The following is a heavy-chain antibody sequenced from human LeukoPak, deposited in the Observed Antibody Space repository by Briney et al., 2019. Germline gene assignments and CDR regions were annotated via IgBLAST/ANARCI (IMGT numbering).Heavy chain of an antibody. J-gene: IGHJ6*03. Sequence: PGGSLRLSCAASGFTFSSYSMNWVRQAPGKGLEWVANIKQDGSEKYYVDSVKGRFTISRDNAKNSLYLQMNSLRAEDTAVYYCARDSSGDPYYMDVWGKGTTVTISS. CDR3: ARDSSGDPYYMDV. CDR1: GFTFSSYS. V-gene: IGHV3-7*01. CDR2: IKQDGSEK. D-gene: IGHD6-25*01.